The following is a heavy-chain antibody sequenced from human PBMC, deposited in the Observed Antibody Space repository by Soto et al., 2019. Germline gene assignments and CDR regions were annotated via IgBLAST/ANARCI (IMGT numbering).Heavy chain of an antibody. D-gene: IGHD5-12*01. CDR1: GFTFSNAW. Sequence: SGGSLRLSCAASGFTFSNAWMNWVRQAPGKGLEWVSAISGSGGSTYYADSVKGRFTISRDNSKNTLYLQMNSLRAEDTAVYYCAKDRDGYNYGAFDIWGQGTMVTVSS. CDR3: AKDRDGYNYGAFDI. CDR2: ISGSGGST. J-gene: IGHJ3*02. V-gene: IGHV3-23*01.